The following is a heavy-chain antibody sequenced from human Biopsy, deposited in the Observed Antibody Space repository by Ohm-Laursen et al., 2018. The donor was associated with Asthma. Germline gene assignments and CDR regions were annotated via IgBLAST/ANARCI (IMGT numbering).Heavy chain of an antibody. Sequence: SLRLSCAASRFTYEMHWVRQAPGKGLEWVAVISYDGSSIYYADSVKGRFTISRDNAKSTLYLQMNRLRTDDTAVYFCAKRRGYSDLTDFDHWGQGTLVTVSS. J-gene: IGHJ4*02. CDR3: AKRRGYSDLTDFDH. CDR2: ISYDGSSI. V-gene: IGHV3-30-3*01. CDR1: RFTYE. D-gene: IGHD3-3*01.